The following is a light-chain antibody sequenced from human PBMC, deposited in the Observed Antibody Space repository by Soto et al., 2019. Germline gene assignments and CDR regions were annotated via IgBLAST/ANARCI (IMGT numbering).Light chain of an antibody. Sequence: DIQMTQSPSSLSASVGDTISITCQASQDITNYLNWYQQKPGKAPQLLIYDASNLETGVPSRFSGSGSGTDFTFTISSLQPEDIATYYCQQYDYLPLTFGGGTKVDIK. CDR3: QQYDYLPLT. V-gene: IGKV1-33*01. CDR1: QDITNY. CDR2: DAS. J-gene: IGKJ4*01.